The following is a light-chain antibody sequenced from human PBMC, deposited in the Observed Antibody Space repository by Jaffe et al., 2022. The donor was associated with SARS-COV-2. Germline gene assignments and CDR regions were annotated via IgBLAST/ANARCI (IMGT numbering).Light chain of an antibody. CDR3: QQYDNLPYT. CDR2: DAT. Sequence: DIQLTQSPSSLSASVGDRITITCQASQDISNYLNWYQQKPGKAPNLLIYDATNDATNLQSGVPSRFSGNGSGTHFTFSINSLQPEDIATYYCQQYDNLPYTFGQGTKLQIK. CDR1: QDISNY. J-gene: IGKJ2*01. V-gene: IGKV1-33*01.